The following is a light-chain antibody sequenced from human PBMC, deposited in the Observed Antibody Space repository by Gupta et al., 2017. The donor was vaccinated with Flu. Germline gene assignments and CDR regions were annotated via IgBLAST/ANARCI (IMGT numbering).Light chain of an antibody. CDR2: DAF. V-gene: IGKV1-39*01. Sequence: DIQMTQSPSSLSTSVGDRVTITCRTSQSVSTSLNWYQQNSGKAPKLLIYDAFNLQSGVPSRFSGSRSGTDFTLTISKLQPEDSATYFCQQSHSFPYTFGQGTKVEI. CDR3: QQSHSFPYT. J-gene: IGKJ2*01. CDR1: QSVSTS.